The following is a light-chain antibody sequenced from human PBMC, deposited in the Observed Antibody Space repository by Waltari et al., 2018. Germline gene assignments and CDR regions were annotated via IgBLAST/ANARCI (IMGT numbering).Light chain of an antibody. V-gene: IGLV2-14*03. CDR1: NSDVGDYNS. CDR3: ISYSTNPTGHVA. CDR2: DVT. Sequence: QSALTQPASVSGSPGQSITISCTGTNSDVGDYNSVSRHQQQYPKAPKLIIYDVTNRPSGVSSRFSGSKSGNTASLTISGLRAEDEADYHCISYSTNPTGHVAVGGGTKLTVL. J-gene: IGLJ2*01.